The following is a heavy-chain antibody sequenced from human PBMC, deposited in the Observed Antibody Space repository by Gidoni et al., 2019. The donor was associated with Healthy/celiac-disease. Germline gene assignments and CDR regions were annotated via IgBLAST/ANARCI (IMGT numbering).Heavy chain of an antibody. D-gene: IGHD6-6*01. J-gene: IGHJ4*02. V-gene: IGHV3-49*05. CDR3: TRTTYSRSGGFDY. Sequence: EVQRVESGGGLVKPGRSLRLSCTASGFTVGDYAMGWLRQAPGKGLGWVGFIRSKAYGGTTASAASVKGRFTISRDDSKSIAYLQMNRLKTEDTAVYYCTRTTYSRSGGFDYWGQGTLVTVSS. CDR2: IRSKAYGGTT. CDR1: GFTVGDYA.